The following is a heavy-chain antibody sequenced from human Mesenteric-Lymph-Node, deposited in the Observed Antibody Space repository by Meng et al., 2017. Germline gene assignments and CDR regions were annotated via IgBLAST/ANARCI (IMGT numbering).Heavy chain of an antibody. CDR1: GFTFGDYA. Sequence: GESLKISCTASGFTFGDYAMSWVRQAPGKGLEWVGFIRSKAYGGTTEYAASVKGRFTISRDDSKSIAYLQMNSLKTEDTAVYYCTRGGYSSSIFDYWGQGTLVTVSS. CDR2: IRSKAYGGTT. J-gene: IGHJ4*02. D-gene: IGHD6-13*01. CDR3: TRGGYSSSIFDY. V-gene: IGHV3-49*04.